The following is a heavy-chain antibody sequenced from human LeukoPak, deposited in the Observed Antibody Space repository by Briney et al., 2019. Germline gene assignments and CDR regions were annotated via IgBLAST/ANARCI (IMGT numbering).Heavy chain of an antibody. V-gene: IGHV4-31*03. CDR3: ATDRRYSSSTSCYWFDP. CDR1: GGSISSGCYY. D-gene: IGHD2-2*01. CDR2: IDYSGST. Sequence: SETLSLTCTVSGGSISSGCYYWSCIRQHPGKGLEWIGYIDYSGSTYYNPSIKSRVTISVDTSKNQFSLKLSSVPPADTAVYYCATDRRYSSSTSCYWFDPWGQGTLVTVSS. J-gene: IGHJ5*02.